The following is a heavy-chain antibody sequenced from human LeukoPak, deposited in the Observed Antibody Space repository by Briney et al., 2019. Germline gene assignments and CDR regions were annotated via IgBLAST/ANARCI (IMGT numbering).Heavy chain of an antibody. CDR2: INSGGDST. Sequence: GGSLRLPCAASGFTFSNYAMSWVRQAPGKGLEWVSGINSGGDSTYYADSVKGRFTISRDNTRNTLYLQMNSLRAEDTAVYYCAKTSGGNYWGQGTLVTVSS. V-gene: IGHV3-23*01. CDR3: AKTSGGNY. CDR1: GFTFSNYA. D-gene: IGHD2-15*01. J-gene: IGHJ4*02.